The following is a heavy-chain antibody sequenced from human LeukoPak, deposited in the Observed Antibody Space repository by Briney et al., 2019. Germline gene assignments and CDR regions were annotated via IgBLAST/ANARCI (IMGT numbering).Heavy chain of an antibody. CDR2: IYTSGST. CDR3: AREAYSNYVGWYFDL. D-gene: IGHD4-11*01. V-gene: IGHV4-4*07. J-gene: IGHJ2*01. CDR1: GGSISSYY. Sequence: PSETLSLTCTVSGGSISSYYWSWIRQPAGKGLEWIGRIYTSGSTNYNPSLKSRVTMSVDTSKNQFSLKLSSVTAADTAVYYGAREAYSNYVGWYFDLWGRGTLVTVSS.